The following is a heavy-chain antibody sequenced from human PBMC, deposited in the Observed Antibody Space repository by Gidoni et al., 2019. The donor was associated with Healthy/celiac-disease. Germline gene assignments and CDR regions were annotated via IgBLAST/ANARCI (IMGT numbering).Heavy chain of an antibody. D-gene: IGHD2-15*01. CDR2: IYTSGST. CDR3: ARVSPLGYCSGGSCSNYYYGMDV. Sequence: QVQLQESGPGLVKPSQTLSLTCTVSGGSIRSGSYYWRWIRQPAGKGLEWIGRIYTSGSTNYNPSLKSRVTMSVDTSKNQFSLKLSSVTAADTAVYYCARVSPLGYCSGGSCSNYYYGMDVWGQGTTVTVSS. J-gene: IGHJ6*02. V-gene: IGHV4-61*02. CDR1: GGSIRSGSYY.